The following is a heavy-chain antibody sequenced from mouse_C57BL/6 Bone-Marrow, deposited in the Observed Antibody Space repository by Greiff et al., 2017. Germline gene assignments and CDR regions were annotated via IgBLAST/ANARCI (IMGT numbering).Heavy chain of an antibody. J-gene: IGHJ2*01. D-gene: IGHD2-3*01. CDR3: TSDGYYDY. CDR2: IDPENGDT. V-gene: IGHV14-4*01. Sequence: EVHLVESGAELVRPGASVKLSCTASGFNIKDDYMHWVKQRPEQGLEWIGWIDPENGDTEYASKFQGKATITADTSSNTAYLQLSSLTSEDTAVYYCTSDGYYDYWGQGTTRTVSS. CDR1: GFNIKDDY.